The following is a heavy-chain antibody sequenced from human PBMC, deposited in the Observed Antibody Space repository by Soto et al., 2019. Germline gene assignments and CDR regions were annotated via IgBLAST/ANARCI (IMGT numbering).Heavy chain of an antibody. CDR3: ATGRQVVPAAITDYYYYYMDV. CDR1: GGYISSSSYY. D-gene: IGHD2-2*01. J-gene: IGHJ6*03. Sequence: SETLSLTCTVSGGYISSSSYYWGWIRQPPGKGLEWIGSIYYSGSTYYNPSLKSRVTISVDTSKNQFSLKLSSVTAADTAVYYCATGRQVVPAAITDYYYYYMDVWGKGTTVTVSS. CDR2: IYYSGST. V-gene: IGHV4-39*01.